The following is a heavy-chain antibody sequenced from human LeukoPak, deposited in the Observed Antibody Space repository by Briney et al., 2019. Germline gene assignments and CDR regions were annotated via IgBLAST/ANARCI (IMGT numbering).Heavy chain of an antibody. CDR1: GGSFSGYY. V-gene: IGHV4-34*01. D-gene: IGHD3-9*01. CDR3: ARGLLPYFAWFDP. CDR2: INHSGST. Sequence: SETLSLTCAVYGGSFSGYYWSWIRQPPGKGLEWIGEINHSGSTNYNPSLKSRVTISVDTSKSQFSLKLSSVTAADTAVYYCARGLLPYFAWFDPWGQGTLVTVSS. J-gene: IGHJ5*02.